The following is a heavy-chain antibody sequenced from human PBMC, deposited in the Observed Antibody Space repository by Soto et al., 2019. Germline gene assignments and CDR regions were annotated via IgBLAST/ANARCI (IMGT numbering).Heavy chain of an antibody. J-gene: IGHJ6*02. Sequence: SVKVSCKASGGTFSSYAISWVRQAPGQGLEWMGGIIPIFGTANYAQKFQGRVTITADESTSTAYMELSSLRSEDTAVYYCARDRSRDGHNYGMDVWGQGTTVTVSS. CDR1: GGTFSSYA. D-gene: IGHD2-2*01. V-gene: IGHV1-69*13. CDR3: ARDRSRDGHNYGMDV. CDR2: IIPIFGTA.